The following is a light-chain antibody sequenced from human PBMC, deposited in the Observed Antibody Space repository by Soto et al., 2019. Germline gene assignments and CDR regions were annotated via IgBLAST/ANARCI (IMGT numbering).Light chain of an antibody. Sequence: DIQMTQSPPSLSAFVGDRVTITCRASQAITNKLAWVQQKPGKAPKSLIYDASTLQSGVPSKFSGSGSGTEFTLTSSSLQSEEFATYHCPQYRSYPQAFGQRTKLEIK. J-gene: IGKJ1*01. V-gene: IGKV1-16*02. CDR3: PQYRSYPQA. CDR1: QAITNK. CDR2: DAS.